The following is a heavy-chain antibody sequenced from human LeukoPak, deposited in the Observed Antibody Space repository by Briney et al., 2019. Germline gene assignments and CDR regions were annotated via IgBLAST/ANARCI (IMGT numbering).Heavy chain of an antibody. V-gene: IGHV3-23*01. CDR3: AKRDTFY. CDR1: GFTFSTSA. Sequence: PGGSLRLSCAASGFTFSTSAMSWVRQAPGKGLEWVSTISGSGGSTYYADSVKGRFTISRDNSKNTLFLQMNSLRAEDTAMYYGAKRDTFYWGQGTLVTVSS. CDR2: ISGSGGST. D-gene: IGHD5-18*01. J-gene: IGHJ4*02.